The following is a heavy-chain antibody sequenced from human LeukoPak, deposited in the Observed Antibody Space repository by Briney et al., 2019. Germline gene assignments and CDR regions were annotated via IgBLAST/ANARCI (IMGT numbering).Heavy chain of an antibody. V-gene: IGHV3-30-3*01. CDR2: ISYDGSNK. CDR3: ASLIAAPIN. Sequence: PGGSLRLSCAASGFTFSSYAMHWVRQAPGKGLEWVAVISYDGSNKYYADSVKGRFTISRDNSKNTLYLQMNSLRAEDTAVYYCASLIAAPINWGQGTLVTVSS. D-gene: IGHD6-6*01. J-gene: IGHJ4*02. CDR1: GFTFSSYA.